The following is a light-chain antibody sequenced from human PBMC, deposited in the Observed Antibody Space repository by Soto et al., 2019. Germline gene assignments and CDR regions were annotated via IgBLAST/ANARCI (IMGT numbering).Light chain of an antibody. J-gene: IGKJ1*01. CDR2: GAS. Sequence: EIVLTQSPATLSLSPGERATLSCRASQSVSSYLAWYQQKPGQAPRLLIYGASIRAAGIPARFTGSESGTEFTLTISSLQSEDFAVYYCQQYNNWLRTFGQGTKVDIK. CDR1: QSVSSY. V-gene: IGKV3-15*01. CDR3: QQYNNWLRT.